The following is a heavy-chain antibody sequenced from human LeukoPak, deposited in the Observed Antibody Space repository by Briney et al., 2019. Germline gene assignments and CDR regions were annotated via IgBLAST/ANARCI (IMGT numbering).Heavy chain of an antibody. CDR2: IYSGGST. V-gene: IGHV3-53*01. J-gene: IGHJ4*02. D-gene: IGHD3-10*01. CDR1: GFTVSSNY. CDR3: ARAAGYYGSGSYYFDY. Sequence: GGSLRLSCAASGFTVSSNYMSWVRQAPGKGLEWVSVIYSGGSTYYADSVKGRFTISRDNSKNTLYLQMNSLRAEDTAVYYCARAAGYYGSGSYYFDYWGQGTLVTVSS.